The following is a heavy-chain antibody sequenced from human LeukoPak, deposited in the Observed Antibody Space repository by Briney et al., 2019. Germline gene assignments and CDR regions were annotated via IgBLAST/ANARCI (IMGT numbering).Heavy chain of an antibody. V-gene: IGHV1-69*05. Sequence: ASVKVSCKASGGTFSSYAISWVRQAPGQGLEWMGGIIPIFGTANYAQKFQGRVTITTDESTSTAYMELSSLRSEDTAVYYCARSGPIFGVVTMYYFDYWGQGTLVTVSS. D-gene: IGHD3-3*01. CDR1: GGTFSSYA. CDR2: IIPIFGTA. CDR3: ARSGPIFGVVTMYYFDY. J-gene: IGHJ4*02.